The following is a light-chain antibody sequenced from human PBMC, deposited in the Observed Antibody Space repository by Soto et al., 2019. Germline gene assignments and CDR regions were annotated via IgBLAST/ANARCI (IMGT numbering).Light chain of an antibody. V-gene: IGLV2-14*01. J-gene: IGLJ1*01. CDR2: EVN. CDR1: SSDVGGYNY. Sequence: QSVLTQPASVSGSPGQSITISCTGTSSDVGGYNYVSWYQQHPGKAPKLMIYEVNNRPSGVSNRFSGSKSGNTASLTISGLQAEDEADYYCTSYTRSSTYVFGTGTRSPS. CDR3: TSYTRSSTYV.